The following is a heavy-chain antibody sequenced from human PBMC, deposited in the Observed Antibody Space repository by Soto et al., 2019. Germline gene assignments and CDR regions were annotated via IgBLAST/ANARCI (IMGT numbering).Heavy chain of an antibody. D-gene: IGHD4-17*01. CDR1: GFSLSTSGVG. Sequence: QITLKESGPTLVKPTQTLTLTCTFSGFSLSTSGVGVGWIRQPPGKALEWLALIYWDDDKRYSPSLKSRLTSTKDTSKNQVVLTMTNMDPVDTATYYCAHRPPYGDSQYFQLWGQGTLVTVSS. V-gene: IGHV2-5*02. J-gene: IGHJ1*01. CDR2: IYWDDDK. CDR3: AHRPPYGDSQYFQL.